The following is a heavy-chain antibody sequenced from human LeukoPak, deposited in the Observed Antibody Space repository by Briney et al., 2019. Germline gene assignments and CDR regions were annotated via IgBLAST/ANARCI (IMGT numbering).Heavy chain of an antibody. CDR1: GFTFSSYN. V-gene: IGHV3-21*01. J-gene: IGHJ4*02. CDR3: ARGDGGSFDY. CDR2: ISGSSSYI. Sequence: GGSLRLSCAASGFTFSSYNMNWVRQAPGKGLGWVSSISGSSSYIFYADSVKGRFTISRDNAKNSLYLQMNSLRAEDTAVYYCARGDGGSFDYWGQGTLVTVSS. D-gene: IGHD2-21*02.